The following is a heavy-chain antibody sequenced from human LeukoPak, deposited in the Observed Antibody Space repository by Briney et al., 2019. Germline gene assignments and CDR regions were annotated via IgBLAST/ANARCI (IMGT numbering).Heavy chain of an antibody. J-gene: IGHJ6*03. CDR1: GFTFNNYA. V-gene: IGHV4-59*01. Sequence: GSLRLSCSASGFTFNNYAMSWIRQPPGKGLEWIGYIYYSGSTNYNPSLKSRVTISVDTSKNQFSLKLSSVTAADTAVYYCARAIWLRGYYYYYYMDVWGKGTTVTISS. CDR2: IYYSGST. D-gene: IGHD5-18*01. CDR3: ARAIWLRGYYYYYYMDV.